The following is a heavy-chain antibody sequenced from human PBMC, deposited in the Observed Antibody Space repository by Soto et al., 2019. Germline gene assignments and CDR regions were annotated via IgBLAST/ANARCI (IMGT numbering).Heavy chain of an antibody. J-gene: IGHJ2*01. V-gene: IGHV3-48*02. D-gene: IGHD4-17*01. CDR1: GFTFSAYS. CDR2: ISSSSSTI. CDR3: ARVPNDYGDYIGYFDL. Sequence: EVQLVESGGGLVQPGGSLRLSCAASGFTFSAYSMNWVRQAPGKGLEWVSFISSSSSTIFYADSVKGRFTISRHTAKNSLYLQMDSLRDEDTAVYYCARVPNDYGDYIGYFDLWGRCTLVTVSS.